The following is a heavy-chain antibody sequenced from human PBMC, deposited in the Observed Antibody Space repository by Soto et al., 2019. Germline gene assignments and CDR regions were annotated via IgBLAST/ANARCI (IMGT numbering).Heavy chain of an antibody. CDR1: GFSFSGHG. D-gene: IGHD5-18*01. J-gene: IGHJ4*02. CDR2: MSYDGNNK. V-gene: IGHV3-30*18. CDR3: AKDGGYRYGSLGHY. Sequence: GGSLRLSCAASGFSFSGHGMHWVRQAPGKGLEWVAVMSYDGNNKYYADSVKGRFTISRDNSKNTLYLQMNSLRAEDTALYYCAKDGGYRYGSLGHYWGQGTLVTVSS.